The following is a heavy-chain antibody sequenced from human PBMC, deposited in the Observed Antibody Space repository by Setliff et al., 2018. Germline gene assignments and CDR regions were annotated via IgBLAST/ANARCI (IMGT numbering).Heavy chain of an antibody. CDR2: LSYNGNA. J-gene: IGHJ6*03. CDR3: ARGGGSVLPNYYYFNYVDV. CDR1: SGSISSDNYY. D-gene: IGHD2-15*01. Sequence: SETLSLTCTVSSGSISSDNYYWGWIRQPPGKGLEWIGTLSYNGNAYYTPSLKSRVTISIDTSKNQFSLKLSSVTAADTAVYYCARGGGSVLPNYYYFNYVDVWGKGTTVTVSS. V-gene: IGHV4-39*01.